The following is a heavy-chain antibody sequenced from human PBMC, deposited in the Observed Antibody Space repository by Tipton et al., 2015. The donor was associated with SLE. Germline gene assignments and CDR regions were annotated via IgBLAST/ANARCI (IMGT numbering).Heavy chain of an antibody. Sequence: SLRLSCAVSGGSISSSNWWSWVRQPPGKGLEWIGEIYHSGSTNYNPSLKSRVTISVDTSKNQFSLKLSSVTAADTAVYYCARDPYYYDSSGYYYRAYYYYGMDVWGQGTTVTVSS. V-gene: IGHV4-4*02. J-gene: IGHJ6*02. CDR3: ARDPYYYDSSGYYYRAYYYYGMDV. CDR1: GGSISSSNW. CDR2: IYHSGST. D-gene: IGHD3-22*01.